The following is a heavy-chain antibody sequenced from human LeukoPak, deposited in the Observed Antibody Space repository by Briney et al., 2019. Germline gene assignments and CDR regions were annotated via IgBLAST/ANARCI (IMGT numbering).Heavy chain of an antibody. CDR2: ISWNSGSI. J-gene: IGHJ4*02. Sequence: RSLRLSCAASGFTLDDYAMHWVRQAPGKGLQWVSGISWNSGSIGYADSVKGRFTLSRENAKNSLYLQMNSLRAEETALYYCAKATYYYDSSGYFFDYWGQGNLVTVSS. V-gene: IGHV3-9*01. CDR3: AKATYYYDSSGYFFDY. CDR1: GFTLDDYA. D-gene: IGHD3-22*01.